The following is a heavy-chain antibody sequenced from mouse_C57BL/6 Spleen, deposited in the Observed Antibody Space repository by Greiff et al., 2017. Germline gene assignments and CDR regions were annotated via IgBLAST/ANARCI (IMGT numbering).Heavy chain of an antibody. Sequence: QLQQSGPELVKPGASVKISCKASGYTFPDYYMNWVKQSHGKSLEWIGDINPNNGGTSYNQKFKGKATVTVDKSSSTAYMELLSLTSEDSAVYYCARRGDYGYVYYYAMDYWGQGTSVTVSS. CDR2: INPNNGGT. J-gene: IGHJ4*01. V-gene: IGHV1-26*01. CDR3: ARRGDYGYVYYYAMDY. CDR1: GYTFPDYY. D-gene: IGHD2-2*01.